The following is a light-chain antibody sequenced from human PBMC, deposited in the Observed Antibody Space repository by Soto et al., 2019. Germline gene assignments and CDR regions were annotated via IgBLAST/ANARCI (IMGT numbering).Light chain of an antibody. J-gene: IGLJ1*01. V-gene: IGLV2-8*01. CDR2: EVT. Sequence: QSALTQPPSASGSPGQSVTISCTGTTSDIGAYNYVSWYQQRPGKAPKLIIYEVTRRPSGVPDRIFGSKSYTTASLTVSGLQAEDEADYYCSSFAGTNSFVFGTGTKATV. CDR3: SSFAGTNSFV. CDR1: TSDIGAYNY.